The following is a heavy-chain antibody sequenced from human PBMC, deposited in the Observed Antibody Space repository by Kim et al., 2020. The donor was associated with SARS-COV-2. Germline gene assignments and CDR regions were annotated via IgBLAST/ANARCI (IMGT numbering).Heavy chain of an antibody. Sequence: GGSLRLSCAASGFRFSNYEMNWVRQAPGKGLEWISYISSISRSIYYADSVRGRFTISRDNAKNSLYLQMNSLRAEDTAVYYCATPASNDGWYFDYWGRGTLVTVSS. J-gene: IGHJ4*02. CDR1: GFRFSNYE. V-gene: IGHV3-48*03. CDR3: ATPASNDGWYFDY. CDR2: ISSISRSI. D-gene: IGHD6-19*01.